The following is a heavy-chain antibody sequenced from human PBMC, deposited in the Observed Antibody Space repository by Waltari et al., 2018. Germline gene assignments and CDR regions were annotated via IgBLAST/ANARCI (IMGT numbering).Heavy chain of an antibody. J-gene: IGHJ4*02. V-gene: IGHV4-59*01. CDR3: ARGNTIFPY. D-gene: IGHD3-3*01. CDR1: GGSISSYY. Sequence: QVQLQESGPGLVQPSETLSLTCTVSGGSISSYYWSWIRQPPGKGLEWIGYIYYSGSTNYNPSLKSRVTISVDTSKNQFSLKLSSVTAADTAVYYCARGNTIFPYWGQGTLVTVSS. CDR2: IYYSGST.